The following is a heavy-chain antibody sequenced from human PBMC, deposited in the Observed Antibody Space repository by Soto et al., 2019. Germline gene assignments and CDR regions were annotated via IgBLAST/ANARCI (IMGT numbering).Heavy chain of an antibody. J-gene: IGHJ4*02. CDR1: GGSVNNYY. D-gene: IGHD2-15*01. CDR3: VRDHAQVVVGTGFDC. V-gene: IGHV4-4*07. CDR2: IFADGST. Sequence: QVQLQESGPGLVKPSETLSLICTVSGGSVNNYYWGWVRQPAGKGLEWIGRIFADGSTTYNPSLMGRVTLSVDTSRNQLSLELTSMTAADTPVYYCVRDHAQVVVGTGFDCWGQGAPVTVSS.